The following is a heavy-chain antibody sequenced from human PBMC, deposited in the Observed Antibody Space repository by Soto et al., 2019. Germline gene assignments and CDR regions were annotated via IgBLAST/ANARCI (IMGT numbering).Heavy chain of an antibody. CDR1: GYSFTSYW. V-gene: IGHV5-10-1*01. D-gene: IGHD5-18*01. Sequence: PVESLTISCKDSGYSFTSYWIIWVRQMPGKGLEWMGRIDPSDSYTNYSPSFQGHVTISADKSISTAYLQWSSLKASDTAMYYCASFSVDKAMGPLGLWGQGTLVTVSS. CDR2: IDPSDSYT. J-gene: IGHJ4*02. CDR3: ASFSVDKAMGPLGL.